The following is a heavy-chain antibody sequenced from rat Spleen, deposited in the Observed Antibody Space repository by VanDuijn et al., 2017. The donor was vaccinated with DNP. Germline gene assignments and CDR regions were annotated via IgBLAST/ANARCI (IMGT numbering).Heavy chain of an antibody. J-gene: IGHJ2*01. CDR3: VRWVRALDY. D-gene: IGHD4-1*01. V-gene: IGHV3-3*01. Sequence: EVQLQESGPGLVKPSQSLSLTCSVTGYSITSSYRWNWIRKFPGNKLEWMAYIDSAGSTNYNPSLRSRISITRDTSKNQFFLQLNSVTTEDTATYYCVRWVRALDYWGQGVMVTVSS. CDR2: IDSAGST. CDR1: GYSITSSYR.